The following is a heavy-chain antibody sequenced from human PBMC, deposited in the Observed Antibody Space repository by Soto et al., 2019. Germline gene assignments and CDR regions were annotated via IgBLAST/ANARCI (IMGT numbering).Heavy chain of an antibody. CDR2: IYPGDSDT. Sequence: PGESLKISCKGSGYSFTSYWTGWVRQMPGKGLEWMGIIYPGDSDTRYSPSFQGQVTISADKSISTAYLQWSSLKASDTAMYYCAGSHYVLRFLEWPTPDAFDIWGQGTMVTVSS. D-gene: IGHD3-3*01. CDR3: AGSHYVLRFLEWPTPDAFDI. CDR1: GYSFTSYW. J-gene: IGHJ3*02. V-gene: IGHV5-51*01.